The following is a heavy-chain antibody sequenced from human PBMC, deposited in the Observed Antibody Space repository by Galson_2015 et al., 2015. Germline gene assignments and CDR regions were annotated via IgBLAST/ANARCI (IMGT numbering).Heavy chain of an antibody. CDR2: ISSDATNK. D-gene: IGHD4-17*01. CDR3: AKNLRYISTVSTSGFDF. Sequence: SLRLSCAASGFIFSNFGMHWVRQAPGKGLQWVALISSDATNKYYGDSVKGRFTISRDNSRNMVYLQMNSLRPNDTAVYFCAKNLRYISTVSTSGFDFWGQG. CDR1: GFIFSNFG. V-gene: IGHV3-30*18. J-gene: IGHJ4*02.